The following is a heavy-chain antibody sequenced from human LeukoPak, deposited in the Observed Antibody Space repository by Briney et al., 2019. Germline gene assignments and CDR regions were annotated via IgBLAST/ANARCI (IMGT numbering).Heavy chain of an antibody. CDR2: IIPIFGTA. J-gene: IGHJ4*02. Sequence: SVKVSCKASGGTFSSYAISWVRQAPGQGLEWMGGIIPIFGTANYAQKFQGRVTITADESTSTAYMELSSLRSEDTAVYYCARRSCGGDCYNELYFDYWGQGTLVTVPS. D-gene: IGHD2-21*01. CDR1: GGTFSSYA. V-gene: IGHV1-69*01. CDR3: ARRSCGGDCYNELYFDY.